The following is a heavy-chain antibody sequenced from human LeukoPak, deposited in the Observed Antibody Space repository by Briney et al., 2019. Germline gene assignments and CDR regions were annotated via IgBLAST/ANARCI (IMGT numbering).Heavy chain of an antibody. D-gene: IGHD1-1*01. CDR2: ISASGGRT. CDR3: AKRGNTGTYSETFDY. J-gene: IGHJ4*02. Sequence: GGSLRLSCAASGFTFKTFAMSWDRQAPGKGLEWVSTISASGGRTYYGDSVRGRFTISRDNSKNSLFLQMNSLRAEDTAVYYCAKRGNTGTYSETFDYWGQGTLVTVSS. CDR1: GFTFKTFA. V-gene: IGHV3-23*01.